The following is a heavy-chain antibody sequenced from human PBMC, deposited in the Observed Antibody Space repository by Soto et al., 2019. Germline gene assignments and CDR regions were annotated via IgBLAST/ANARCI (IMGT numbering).Heavy chain of an antibody. CDR2: ISGYNGNT. CDR1: GYSFTTYG. Sequence: QVQLVQSRGEVKKPGASVKVSCKTSGYSFTTYGFSWVRQAPGQGLEWMGWISGYNGNTNYAQKFQGRVTMTTDTSTSTAYMELRGLRSDDTAVYYCAREGPAPYYYYGMGVWCQGSTVTVSS. CDR3: AREGPAPYYYYGMGV. J-gene: IGHJ6*02. V-gene: IGHV1-18*01.